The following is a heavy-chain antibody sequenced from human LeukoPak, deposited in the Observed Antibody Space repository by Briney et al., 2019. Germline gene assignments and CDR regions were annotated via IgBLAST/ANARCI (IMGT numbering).Heavy chain of an antibody. V-gene: IGHV3-48*01. Sequence: GGSLRLSCAASGFTFSSYSMNWVRQAPGKGLEWVSYISSSSSTIYYADSVKGRFTISRDNSKNTLYLQMNSLRAEDTAVYYCAGNGYYYDSSGFYWFDYWGQGTLVTVSS. J-gene: IGHJ4*02. CDR1: GFTFSSYS. CDR2: ISSSSSTI. D-gene: IGHD3-22*01. CDR3: AGNGYYYDSSGFYWFDY.